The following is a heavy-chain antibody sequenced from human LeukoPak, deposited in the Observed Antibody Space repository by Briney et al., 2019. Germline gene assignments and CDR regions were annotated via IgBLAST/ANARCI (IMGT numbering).Heavy chain of an antibody. CDR1: GGSISSYY. CDR2: IYYSGST. CDR3: ARVRELPGYYYYYMDV. Sequence: SETLSLTCTVSGGSISSYYWSWIRQPPGKGLEWIGYIYYSGSTNYNPSLKSRVTISVDTSKNQFSLKLSSVTAADTAVYYCARVRELPGYYYYYMDVWGKGTTVTVSS. V-gene: IGHV4-59*08. J-gene: IGHJ6*03. D-gene: IGHD1-7*01.